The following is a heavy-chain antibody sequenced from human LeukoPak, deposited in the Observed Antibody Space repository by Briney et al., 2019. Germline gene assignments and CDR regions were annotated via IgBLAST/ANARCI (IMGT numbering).Heavy chain of an antibody. CDR3: ARHGTISRESYFDY. J-gene: IGHJ4*02. V-gene: IGHV4-59*08. Sequence: PSETLALTCSVSGGTERSYYWRWIRQSPGKGLVWIGYIHNSGRTNYNPSLKSRVTGFVDTSKNQVSLRLSSVTAADTAVYYCARHGTISRESYFDYWGQGALVTVSS. D-gene: IGHD1-14*01. CDR1: GGTERSYY. CDR2: IHNSGRT.